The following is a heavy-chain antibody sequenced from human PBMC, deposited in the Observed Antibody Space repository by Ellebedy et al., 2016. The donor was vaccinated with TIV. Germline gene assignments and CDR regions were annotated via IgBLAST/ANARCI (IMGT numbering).Heavy chain of an antibody. D-gene: IGHD1-14*01. CDR3: VREGTGETTRWFVH. V-gene: IGHV3-33*01. J-gene: IGHJ5*02. Sequence: PGGSLRLSCEASGFTFANYNMHWVRQAPGKGPEWVAVIWYDGSKRYYGESVKGRFTISRDNSGNKVQMQMSSLRVEDTAVYYCVREGTGETTRWFVHWGQGTLVTVSS. CDR1: GFTFANYN. CDR2: IWYDGSKR.